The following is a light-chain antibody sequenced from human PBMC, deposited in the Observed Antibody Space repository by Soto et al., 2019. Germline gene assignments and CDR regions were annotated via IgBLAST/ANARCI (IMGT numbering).Light chain of an antibody. CDR1: QSIGTY. Sequence: DIVLTQSPATLSLSPGERATLSCRASQSIGTYLAWYQQKPGQTPRLLIYDAANRATGMPARFSGSGSETDFTITISTLEPEEFAVYYCQQRSNWRITFGQGTRLEIK. V-gene: IGKV3-11*01. CDR2: DAA. CDR3: QQRSNWRIT. J-gene: IGKJ5*01.